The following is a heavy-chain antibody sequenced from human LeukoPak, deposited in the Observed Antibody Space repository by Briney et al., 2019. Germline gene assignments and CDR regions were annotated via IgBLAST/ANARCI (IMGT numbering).Heavy chain of an antibody. CDR2: ISAYNGNT. CDR1: GYTFTSYG. Sequence: GASVKVSCKASGYTFTSYGISWVRQAPGQGLEWMGWISAYNGNTNYAQKLQGRVTMTTDTSTSTAYMELRSLRSDDTAVYYCASGRYSSSWTPLDYWGQGTLVTVSS. V-gene: IGHV1-18*01. J-gene: IGHJ4*02. CDR3: ASGRYSSSWTPLDY. D-gene: IGHD6-13*01.